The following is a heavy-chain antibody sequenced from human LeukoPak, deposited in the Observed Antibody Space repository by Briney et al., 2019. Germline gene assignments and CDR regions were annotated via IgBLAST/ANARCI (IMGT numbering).Heavy chain of an antibody. V-gene: IGHV1-69*01. CDR1: GGTFSSYA. CDR3: ATRPEYNWNDGSAFDI. Sequence: SVKVSCKASGGTFSSYAISWVRQAPGQGLEWMGGIIPIFGTANYAQKFQGRVTITADESTGTAYMELSSLRSEDTAVYYCATRPEYNWNDGSAFDIWGQGTMVTVSS. D-gene: IGHD1-20*01. CDR2: IIPIFGTA. J-gene: IGHJ3*02.